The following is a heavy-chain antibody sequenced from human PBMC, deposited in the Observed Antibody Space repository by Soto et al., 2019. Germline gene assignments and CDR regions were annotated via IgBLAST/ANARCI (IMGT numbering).Heavy chain of an antibody. D-gene: IGHD2-2*02. Sequence: GASVKVSCKASGYTFTSYAMHWVRQAPGQRLEWMGWINAGNGNTKYSQKFQGRVTITRDTSASTAYMELSSLRSEDTAVYYCSKIPPVPAAIAYRGPGTLVTVSS. J-gene: IGHJ4*02. CDR2: INAGNGNT. CDR1: GYTFTSYA. CDR3: SKIPPVPAAIAY. V-gene: IGHV1-3*01.